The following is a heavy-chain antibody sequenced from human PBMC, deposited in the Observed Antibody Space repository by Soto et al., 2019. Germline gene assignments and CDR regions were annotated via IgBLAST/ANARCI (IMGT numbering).Heavy chain of an antibody. V-gene: IGHV1-58*01. J-gene: IGHJ6*02. Sequence: SVKVSCKASGFTFTSSAVQWVRQARGQRLEWIGWIVVGSGNTNYAQKFQERVTITRDMSTSTAYMELSSLRSEDTAVYYCAAERGVVVAATPYYYYGMDVWGQGTTVTVSS. CDR3: AAERGVVVAATPYYYYGMDV. CDR1: GFTFTSSA. D-gene: IGHD2-15*01. CDR2: IVVGSGNT.